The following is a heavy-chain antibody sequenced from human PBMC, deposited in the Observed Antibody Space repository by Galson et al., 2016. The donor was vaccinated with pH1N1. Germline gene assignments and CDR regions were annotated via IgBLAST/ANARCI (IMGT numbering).Heavy chain of an antibody. D-gene: IGHD2-15*01. Sequence: SLRLSCAASGFTFSDYYMSWIRQAPGKGLEWLSYISSSGNTIYYADSVKGRFTISRDNARNSLYLQMNSLRAEDTALYYCAGYCSGGSCSGSYYYFDTWGQGILVTVSS. V-gene: IGHV3-11*01. CDR1: GFTFSDYY. J-gene: IGHJ4*02. CDR2: ISSSGNTI. CDR3: AGYCSGGSCSGSYYYFDT.